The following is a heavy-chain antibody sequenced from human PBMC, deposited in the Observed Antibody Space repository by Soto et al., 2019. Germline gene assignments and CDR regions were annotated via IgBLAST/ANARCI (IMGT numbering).Heavy chain of an antibody. J-gene: IGHJ6*02. V-gene: IGHV1-69*13. CDR3: ASAAILTPYYYGMDV. CDR2: IIPIFGTA. CDR1: GYTFTGYY. D-gene: IGHD3-9*01. Sequence: GASVKVSCKASGYTFTGYYMHWVRQAPGQGLEWMGGIIPIFGTANYAQKFQGRVTITADESTSTAYMELSSLRSEDTAVYYCASAAILTPYYYGMDVWGQGTTVTVSS.